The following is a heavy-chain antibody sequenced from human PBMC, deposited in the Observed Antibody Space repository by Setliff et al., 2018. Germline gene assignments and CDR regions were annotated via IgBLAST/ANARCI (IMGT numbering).Heavy chain of an antibody. D-gene: IGHD2-2*01. Sequence: ASVKVSCKASGYTFTGYYMHWVRQAPGQGLEWMGIIDPSGDYTNYAQKFQGRVTMTRDTSTTTVYMELSSLRSDDTALYYCARAPLMVVVPPDAHRFDPWGQGTLVTVSS. CDR1: GYTFTGYY. CDR2: IDPSGDYT. J-gene: IGHJ5*02. CDR3: ARAPLMVVVPPDAHRFDP. V-gene: IGHV1-46*01.